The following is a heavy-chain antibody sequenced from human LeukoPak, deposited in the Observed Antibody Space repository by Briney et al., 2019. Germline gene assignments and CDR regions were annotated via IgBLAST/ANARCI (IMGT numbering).Heavy chain of an antibody. Sequence: SGTLSLTCAVYGGSFSGYYWSWIRQPPGKGLEWIGEINHSGSTNYNPSLKSRVTISVDTSKNQFSLKLSSVTAADTAVYYCARRMTTATAGYYYYMDVWGKGTTVTVSS. D-gene: IGHD4-11*01. CDR2: INHSGST. V-gene: IGHV4-34*01. CDR1: GGSFSGYY. J-gene: IGHJ6*03. CDR3: ARRMTTATAGYYYYMDV.